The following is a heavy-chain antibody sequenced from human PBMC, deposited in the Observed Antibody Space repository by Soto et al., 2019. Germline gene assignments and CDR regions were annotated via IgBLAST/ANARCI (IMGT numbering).Heavy chain of an antibody. Sequence: SETLSVTGTVSGGSMYNYYWSWIRKPPGKGLEWIGYIYYSGSTNYNPSLKSRLTISVDTSKNQFSLKLSSVTAADTAVYYCARSRHSGYDSVGYWGQGTLVTVSS. D-gene: IGHD5-12*01. CDR2: IYYSGST. J-gene: IGHJ4*02. CDR1: GGSMYNYY. CDR3: ARSRHSGYDSVGY. V-gene: IGHV4-59*01.